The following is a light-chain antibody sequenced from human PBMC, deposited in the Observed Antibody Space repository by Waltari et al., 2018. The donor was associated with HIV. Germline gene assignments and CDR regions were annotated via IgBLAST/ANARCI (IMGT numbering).Light chain of an antibody. CDR2: GNK. V-gene: IGLV1-40*01. CDR1: TSNIGADYD. CDR3: QSYDITLSASVV. Sequence: QSVLTQPPSVSGAPGQRVTISCTGSTSNIGADYDVHWYQQIPRTAPKLLITGNKNRPSGVPDRFSASKSGTSASLTITGLQAEDEADYFCQSYDITLSASVVFGGGTKLTVL. J-gene: IGLJ2*01.